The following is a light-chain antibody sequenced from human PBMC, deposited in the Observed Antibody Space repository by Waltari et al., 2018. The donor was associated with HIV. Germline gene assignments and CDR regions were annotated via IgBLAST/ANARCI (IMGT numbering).Light chain of an antibody. CDR1: SSNIGINS. V-gene: IGLV1-44*01. Sequence: QPVLTQPPSASGTPGQRVTISCSGSSSNIGINSVYWYQQVPGRTPKLLIYRNNQRPSGGPDRVSGSKSGTAASLAISGLQSEDEADYYCAAWDDTFRWVFGGGTKLTVL. J-gene: IGLJ3*02. CDR2: RNN. CDR3: AAWDDTFRWV.